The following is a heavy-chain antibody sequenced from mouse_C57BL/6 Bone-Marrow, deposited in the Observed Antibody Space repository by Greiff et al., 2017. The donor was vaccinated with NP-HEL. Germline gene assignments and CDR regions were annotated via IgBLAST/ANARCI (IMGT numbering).Heavy chain of an antibody. CDR2: IYPGDGDT. Sequence: QVQLKQSGPELVKPGASVKISCKASGYAFSSSWMNWVKQRPGKGLEWIGRIYPGDGDTNYNGKFKGKATLTADKSSSTAYRQLSSLTSEDSAVYVWARSSYYGSSPPDGDWGQGTTLTVSA. D-gene: IGHD1-1*01. CDR1: GYAFSSSW. V-gene: IGHV1-82*01. CDR3: ARSSYYGSSPPDGD. J-gene: IGHJ2*01.